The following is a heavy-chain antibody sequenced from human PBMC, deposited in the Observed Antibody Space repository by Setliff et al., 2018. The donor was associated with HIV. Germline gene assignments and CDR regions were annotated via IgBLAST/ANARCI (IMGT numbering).Heavy chain of an antibody. V-gene: IGHV4-39*01. Sequence: SETLSLTCTVSGGSISSYYWGWIRQPPGNGLEWIGSIYHTGSTYYKPSLKSRVTISVDTSKNQFSLKLSSVTTADTAVYHCARRNSGWYDAFDIWGQGTMVTVS. D-gene: IGHD6-19*01. CDR3: ARRNSGWYDAFDI. J-gene: IGHJ3*02. CDR1: GGSISSYY. CDR2: IYHTGST.